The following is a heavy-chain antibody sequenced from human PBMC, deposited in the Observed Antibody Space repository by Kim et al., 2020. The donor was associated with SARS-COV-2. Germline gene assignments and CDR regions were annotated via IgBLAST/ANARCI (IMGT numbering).Heavy chain of an antibody. J-gene: IGHJ4*02. Sequence: GGSLRLSCAASGFTFSNAWMSWVRQAPGKGLEWVGRIKSKTDGGTTDYAAPVKGRFTISRDDSKNTLYLQMNSLKTEDTAVYYCTRLDSSGYYYVQIIDYWGQGTLVTVSS. D-gene: IGHD3-22*01. CDR1: GFTFSNAW. CDR2: IKSKTDGGTT. CDR3: TRLDSSGYYYVQIIDY. V-gene: IGHV3-15*01.